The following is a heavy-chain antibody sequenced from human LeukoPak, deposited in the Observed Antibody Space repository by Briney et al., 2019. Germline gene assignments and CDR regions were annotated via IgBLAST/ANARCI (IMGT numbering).Heavy chain of an antibody. J-gene: IGHJ6*03. CDR3: AKDSDYYMDV. Sequence: GGSLRLSCAASGFTFSSYGMHWVRQAPGKGLEWVAFIRYDGGNKYYADSVKGRFTISRDNSKNTLYLQMNSLRAEDTAVYYCAKDSDYYMDVWGKGTTVTVSS. CDR2: IRYDGGNK. V-gene: IGHV3-30*02. CDR1: GFTFSSYG.